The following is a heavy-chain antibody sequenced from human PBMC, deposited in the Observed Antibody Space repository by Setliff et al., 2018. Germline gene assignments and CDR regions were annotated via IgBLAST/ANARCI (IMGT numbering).Heavy chain of an antibody. D-gene: IGHD3-3*01. CDR3: ARSSVVGGYSTTYYFDYMDV. Sequence: GGSLRLSCTGSEFTLSGFEIHWVRQSSGKGLEWVGRIRGRTNTDATAYGASMEGRFTISRENAKNSFYLQMNSLTAGDTAVYYCARSSVVGGYSTTYYFDYMDVWGKGTTVTVSS. CDR2: IRGRTNTDAT. J-gene: IGHJ6*03. CDR1: EFTLSGFE. V-gene: IGHV3-73*01.